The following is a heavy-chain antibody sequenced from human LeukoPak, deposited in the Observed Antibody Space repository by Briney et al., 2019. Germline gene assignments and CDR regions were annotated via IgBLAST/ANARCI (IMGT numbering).Heavy chain of an antibody. V-gene: IGHV4-30-2*01. Sequence: PSQTLSLTCAVSGGSISSGGYSWSWIRQPPGKGLEWIGYIYRSGSTYYNPSLKSRVTISVDRSKNQFSLKLSSVTAADTAVYYCASQGYSYGQRGAFDIWGQGTMVTVSS. D-gene: IGHD5-18*01. J-gene: IGHJ3*02. CDR3: ASQGYSYGQRGAFDI. CDR1: GGSISSGGYS. CDR2: IYRSGST.